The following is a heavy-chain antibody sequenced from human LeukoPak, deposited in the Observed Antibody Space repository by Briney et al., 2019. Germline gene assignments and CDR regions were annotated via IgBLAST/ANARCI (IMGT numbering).Heavy chain of an antibody. CDR2: IYHSGST. Sequence: SETLSLTCTVSGYSISSGYYWGWIRQPPGKGLEWIGSIYHSGSTYHNPSLKSRVTISVDTSKNQFSLKLSSVTAADTAVYYCARVHSYGLGRAFDIWGQGTMVTVSS. CDR1: GYSISSGYY. D-gene: IGHD5-18*01. J-gene: IGHJ3*02. CDR3: ARVHSYGLGRAFDI. V-gene: IGHV4-38-2*02.